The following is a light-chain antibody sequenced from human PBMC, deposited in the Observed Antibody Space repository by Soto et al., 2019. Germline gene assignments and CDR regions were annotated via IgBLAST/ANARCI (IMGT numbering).Light chain of an antibody. Sequence: QLVLTQPPSASASLGASVTLTCTLSSGYSNYKVDWCQQRPGKGPRFVMRVGTGGIVGSKGDGIPDRFSVLGSGLNRYLTIKNIQEEDESDYHCGADHGSGSNFVAVFGGGTQLTVL. V-gene: IGLV9-49*01. CDR3: GADHGSGSNFVAV. CDR2: VGTGGIVG. J-gene: IGLJ7*01. CDR1: SGYSNYK.